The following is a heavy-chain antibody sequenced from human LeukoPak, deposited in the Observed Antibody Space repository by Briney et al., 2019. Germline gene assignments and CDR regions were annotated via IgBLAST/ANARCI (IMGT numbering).Heavy chain of an antibody. J-gene: IGHJ4*02. V-gene: IGHV1-8*01. CDR3: ARGYSFKRDTAMVTGY. D-gene: IGHD5-18*01. CDR2: MNPNSGNT. Sequence: ASVKVSCKASGYTFTSYGIIWVRQATGQGLEWMGWMNPNSGNTGYAQKFQGRVTMTRNTSISTAYMELSSLRSEDTAVYYCARGYSFKRDTAMVTGYWGQGTLVTVSS. CDR1: GYTFTSYG.